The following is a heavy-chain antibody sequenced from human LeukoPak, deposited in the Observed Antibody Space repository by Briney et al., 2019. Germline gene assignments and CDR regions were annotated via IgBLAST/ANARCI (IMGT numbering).Heavy chain of an antibody. D-gene: IGHD3-3*01. V-gene: IGHV4-61*09. CDR1: GGSISSGSYY. CDR3: ARAPNYDFWSGYLDY. CDR2: IYHSGST. Sequence: PSETLSLTCTVSGGSISSGSYYWSWIRQPAGTGLEWIGNIYHSGSTYYNPSLKSRVIISVDTSKNHFSLKLSSVTAADTAVYYCARAPNYDFWSGYLDYWGQGTLVTVSS. J-gene: IGHJ4*02.